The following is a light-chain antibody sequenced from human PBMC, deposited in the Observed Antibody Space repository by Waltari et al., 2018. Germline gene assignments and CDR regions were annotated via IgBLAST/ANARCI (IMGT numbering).Light chain of an antibody. CDR2: EVS. CDR1: QSLVHSNGNTY. J-gene: IGKJ2*03. V-gene: IGKV2-30*02. Sequence: DVVMTQSPLSLPITTGQPASISCRSSQSLVHSNGNTYLSWYQQKPGQPPRRLIYEVSNQDSGVPDRLSGSGAGTDFTLKISRVEAEDVGVYYCGQGTHLPYSFGQGTKVEIK. CDR3: GQGTHLPYS.